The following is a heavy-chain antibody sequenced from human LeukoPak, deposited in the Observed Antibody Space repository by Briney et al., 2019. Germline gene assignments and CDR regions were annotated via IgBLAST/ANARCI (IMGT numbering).Heavy chain of an antibody. CDR1: GYTFTSYY. Sequence: ASVKVSCKASGYTFTSYYMHWVRQAPGQGLEWVGIFNPSGGSTSYAQKFQGRVTMTRDTSTSTVYMELSSLRSEDTAVYYCARDGWGYYYYYGMDVWGQGTTVTVSS. J-gene: IGHJ6*02. D-gene: IGHD6-19*01. CDR3: ARDGWGYYYYYGMDV. CDR2: FNPSGGST. V-gene: IGHV1-46*01.